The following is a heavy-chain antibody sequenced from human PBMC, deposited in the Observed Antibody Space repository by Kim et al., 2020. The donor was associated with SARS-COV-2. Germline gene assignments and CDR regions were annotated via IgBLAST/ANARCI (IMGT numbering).Heavy chain of an antibody. J-gene: IGHJ4*02. V-gene: IGHV3-30*03. D-gene: IGHD3-22*01. Sequence: GRFTISRDNSKNTLYLQMNSLRFEDTAVYYCATSPNYYDSNGYYPYYFDYWGQGTLVTVSS. CDR3: ATSPNYYDSNGYYPYYFDY.